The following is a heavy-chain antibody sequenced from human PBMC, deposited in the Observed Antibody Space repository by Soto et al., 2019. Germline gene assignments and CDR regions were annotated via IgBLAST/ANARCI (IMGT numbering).Heavy chain of an antibody. J-gene: IGHJ6*03. CDR3: AGLLSERGHYYYMDV. CDR2: INHSGST. D-gene: IGHD1-26*01. Sequence: SETLSLTCAVYGGSFSGYYWSWIRQPPGKGLEWIGEINHSGSTNYNPSLKSRVTISVDTSKNQFSLKLSSVTAADTAVYYCAGLLSERGHYYYMDVWGKGTTVTVSS. CDR1: GGSFSGYY. V-gene: IGHV4-34*01.